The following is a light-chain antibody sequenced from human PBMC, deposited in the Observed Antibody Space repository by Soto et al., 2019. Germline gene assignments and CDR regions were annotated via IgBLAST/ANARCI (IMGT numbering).Light chain of an antibody. CDR1: SSNIGSNY. CDR2: RNN. J-gene: IGLJ1*01. CDR3: AAWDDSLSGYV. Sequence: QSVLTQPPSASGTPGQRVTISCSGSSSNIGSNYVYWYQQLPGTAPKLLIYRNNQRPSGVPDRFSGSKSGTSASLAISGLRSEEEADYSCAAWDDSLSGYVFGTGTKVTVL. V-gene: IGLV1-47*01.